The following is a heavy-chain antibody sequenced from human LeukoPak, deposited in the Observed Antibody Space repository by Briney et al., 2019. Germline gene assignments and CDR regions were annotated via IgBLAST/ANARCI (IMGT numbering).Heavy chain of an antibody. CDR1: GGSISSYY. CDR3: ARSFGGDYMDV. CDR2: IYYSGST. D-gene: IGHD3-3*01. V-gene: IGHV4-59*01. Sequence: SDTLSLTCTVSGGSISSYYWSWIRQPPGKGLEWIGYIYYSGSTNYNPSLKSRVTISVDTSKNQFSLKLSSVTAADTAVYYCARSFGGDYMDVWGKGTTVTVSS. J-gene: IGHJ6*03.